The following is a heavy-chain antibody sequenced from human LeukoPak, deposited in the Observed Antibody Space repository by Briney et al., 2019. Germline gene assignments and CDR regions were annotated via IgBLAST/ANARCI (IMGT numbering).Heavy chain of an antibody. CDR2: ISWNTRSI. D-gene: IGHD6-13*01. J-gene: IGHJ4*02. CDR1: GFTFDDYA. CDR3: ATSSSWYYFDY. Sequence: GGSLRLSCAASGFTFDDYAMHWGRQAPGKCLEWVSGISWNTRSIGYADSVKGRFTISRDNAKNSLYLQMNSLRAEDTALYYCATSSSWYYFDYWGQGTLVTVSS. V-gene: IGHV3-9*01.